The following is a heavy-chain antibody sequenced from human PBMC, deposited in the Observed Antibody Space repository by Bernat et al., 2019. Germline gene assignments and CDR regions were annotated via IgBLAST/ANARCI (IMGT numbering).Heavy chain of an antibody. CDR1: GFTFSSYA. CDR2: ISGSGGST. Sequence: EVQLLESGGGLVQPGGSLRLSCAASGFTFSSYAMSWVRQAPGKGLEWVSAISGSGGSTYYADSVKGRFTISRDNSKNTLYLQMNSLRAEDTAVYYCATPDLPTDILTGYQIYGMDVWGQGTTVTVSS. V-gene: IGHV3-23*01. J-gene: IGHJ6*02. D-gene: IGHD3-9*01. CDR3: ATPDLPTDILTGYQIYGMDV.